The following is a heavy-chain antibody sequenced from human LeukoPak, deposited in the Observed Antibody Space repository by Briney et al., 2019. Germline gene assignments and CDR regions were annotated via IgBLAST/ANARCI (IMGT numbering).Heavy chain of an antibody. J-gene: IGHJ4*02. Sequence: ASVKVSCKASGYTFTSYCMHWVRQAPGQGLEWMGIINPSGGSTSYAQKFQGRVTMTRDTSTSTVYMELSSLRSEDTAVYYCARDMGYSSSWYNAGGDYWGQGTLVTVSS. CDR3: ARDMGYSSSWYNAGGDY. CDR2: INPSGGST. CDR1: GYTFTSYC. D-gene: IGHD6-13*01. V-gene: IGHV1-46*01.